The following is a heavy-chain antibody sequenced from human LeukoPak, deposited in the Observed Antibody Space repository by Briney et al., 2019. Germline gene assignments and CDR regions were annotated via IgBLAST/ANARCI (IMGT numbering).Heavy chain of an antibody. D-gene: IGHD6-13*01. CDR1: GGTFISYA. CDR2: IIPILGIA. V-gene: IGHV1-69*04. J-gene: IGHJ4*02. CDR3: ARGFSIAAAGTGFDY. Sequence: SVKVSCKASGGTFISYAISWVRQAPGQGLEWMGRIIPILGIANYAQKFQGRVTITADKSTSTAYMELSSLRSEDTAVYYCARGFSIAAAGTGFDYWGQGTLVTVSS.